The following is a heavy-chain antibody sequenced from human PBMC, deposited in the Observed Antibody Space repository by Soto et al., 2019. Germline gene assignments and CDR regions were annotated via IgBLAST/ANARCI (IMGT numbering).Heavy chain of an antibody. CDR3: AKELEFSVVRGLMNY. CDR1: GFTFNNYA. V-gene: IGHV3-23*01. J-gene: IGHJ4*02. D-gene: IGHD3-10*01. Sequence: EVQLLESGGALVQPGGSLRLSCAASGFTFNNYAMTWVRQAPGKGLEWVAVISGSGENIFYGDSVKGRFTISRDNSKNTLYLQMDSLRADDTAMYYCAKELEFSVVRGLMNYWGQGTLVTVSS. CDR2: ISGSGENI.